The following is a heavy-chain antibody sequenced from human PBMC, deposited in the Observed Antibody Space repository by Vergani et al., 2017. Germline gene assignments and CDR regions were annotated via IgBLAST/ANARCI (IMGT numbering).Heavy chain of an antibody. D-gene: IGHD3-9*01. Sequence: EVQLLESGGGLVQPGGSLRLSCAASGFTFSNYAMSWVRQALGKGLEWVSTISGSGGSTYYADSVKGRFTISRDNSKNTLNLQMNSLRAEDTAVYYCARGPPHXDILTGYYLYYFDYWGQGTLVTVSS. CDR2: ISGSGGST. V-gene: IGHV3-23*01. CDR1: GFTFSNYA. CDR3: ARGPPHXDILTGYYLYYFDY. J-gene: IGHJ4*02.